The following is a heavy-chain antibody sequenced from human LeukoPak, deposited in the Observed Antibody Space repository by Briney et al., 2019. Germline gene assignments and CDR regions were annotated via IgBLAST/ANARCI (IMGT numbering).Heavy chain of an antibody. CDR1: GYTVTSYG. J-gene: IGHJ5*02. CDR3: ARAKSGWGSGWFDP. D-gene: IGHD7-27*01. V-gene: IGHV1-18*01. CDR2: ISAYNGTT. Sequence: ASVTVSCKASGYTVTSYGISWVRRAPGQGLEWMGWISAYNGTTNYAQKLQGRVTMTTDTSTSTAYMELRGLSSDDTAVYYCARAKSGWGSGWFDPWGQGTLVTVSS.